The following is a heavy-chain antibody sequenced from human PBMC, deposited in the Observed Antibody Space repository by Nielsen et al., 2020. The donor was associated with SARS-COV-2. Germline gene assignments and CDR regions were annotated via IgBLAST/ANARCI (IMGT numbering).Heavy chain of an antibody. D-gene: IGHD4-17*01. V-gene: IGHV3-7*03. CDR3: ARDGPDGDYGDY. Sequence: GGSLRLSCVASGFTISNYGMNWVRQAPGKGLEWVANIKQDGSEKYYVDSVKGRFTISRDNAKNSLYLQMNSLRAEDTAVYYCARDGPDGDYGDYWGQGTLVTVSS. J-gene: IGHJ4*02. CDR1: GFTISNYG. CDR2: IKQDGSEK.